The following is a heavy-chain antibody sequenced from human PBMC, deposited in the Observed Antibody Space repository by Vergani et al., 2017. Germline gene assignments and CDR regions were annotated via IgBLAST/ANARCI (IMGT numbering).Heavy chain of an antibody. CDR1: GGSISSSNYY. CDR3: ARNPYCGGDCYSDAFDI. J-gene: IGHJ3*02. Sequence: QVQLQESGPGLVKPSQTLSLTCTVSGGSISSSNYYWTWIRQHPGKSLEWIGYIYYSGSTNYNPSLKSRVTISVDTSKNQFSLKLSSVTAADTAVYYCARNPYCGGDCYSDAFDIWGQGTMVTVSS. V-gene: IGHV4-31*03. D-gene: IGHD2-21*02. CDR2: IYYSGST.